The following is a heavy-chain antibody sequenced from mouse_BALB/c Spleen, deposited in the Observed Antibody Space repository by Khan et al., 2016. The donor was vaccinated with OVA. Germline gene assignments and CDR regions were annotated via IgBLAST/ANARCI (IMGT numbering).Heavy chain of an antibody. CDR3: TRWAIYCGRGKKAWFVY. CDR1: GYIFTNYG. J-gene: IGHJ3*01. D-gene: IGHD1-1*01. CDR2: INTYTGEP. Sequence: QIQLVQSGPELKKPGETVKISCKASGYIFTNYGMNWVKQAPGQGLKWMGWINTYTGEPTYADDFRGRFAFSLETSASTAYLQINNLKNEDTATYFWTRWAIYCGRGKKAWFVYWGQGILVTVSA. V-gene: IGHV9-3-1*01.